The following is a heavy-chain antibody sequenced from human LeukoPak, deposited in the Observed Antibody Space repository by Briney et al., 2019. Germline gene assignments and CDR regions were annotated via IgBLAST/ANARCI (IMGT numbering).Heavy chain of an antibody. CDR3: ARAVYYYDSSGYWGLDAFDI. D-gene: IGHD3-22*01. Sequence: SETLSLTCTVSGGSISSYYWSWIRQPAGKGLEWIGRIYTSGSTNYNPSLKSRVTMSVDTPKNQFSLKLSSVTAADTAVYYCARAVYYYDSSGYWGLDAFDIWGQGTMVTVSS. J-gene: IGHJ3*02. CDR2: IYTSGST. V-gene: IGHV4-4*07. CDR1: GGSISSYY.